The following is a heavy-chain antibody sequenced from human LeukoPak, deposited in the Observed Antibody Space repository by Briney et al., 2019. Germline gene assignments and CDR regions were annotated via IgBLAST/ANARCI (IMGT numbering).Heavy chain of an antibody. CDR2: IRYDGSNK. J-gene: IGHJ4*02. D-gene: IGHD3-22*01. V-gene: IGHV3-30*02. Sequence: GGSLRLSCAASGLTFSSYGMHWVRQAPGKGLEWVAFIRYDGSNKYYADSVKGRFTISRDNPKNTLYLQMNSLRAEDTAVYYCAKEGSMIVVVAPYFDYWGQGTLVTVSS. CDR3: AKEGSMIVVVAPYFDY. CDR1: GLTFSSYG.